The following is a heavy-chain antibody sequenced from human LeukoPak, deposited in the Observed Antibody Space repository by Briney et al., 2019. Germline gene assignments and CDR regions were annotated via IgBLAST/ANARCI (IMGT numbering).Heavy chain of an antibody. Sequence: GGSLRLSCAASGFTFSSYGMHWVRQAPGKGLEWVAVIWYDGSNKYYADSVKGRFTISRDNPKNTLYLQMNSLRAEDTAVYYCARDHHRYSSSWGYYGMDVWGQGTTVTVSS. CDR2: IWYDGSNK. J-gene: IGHJ6*02. CDR1: GFTFSSYG. V-gene: IGHV3-33*01. CDR3: ARDHHRYSSSWGYYGMDV. D-gene: IGHD6-13*01.